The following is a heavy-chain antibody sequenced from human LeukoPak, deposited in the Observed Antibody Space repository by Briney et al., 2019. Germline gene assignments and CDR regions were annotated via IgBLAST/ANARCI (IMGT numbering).Heavy chain of an antibody. CDR3: ARGRSRSSRSYYYYMDV. D-gene: IGHD6-6*01. CDR1: GYTFTSYD. Sequence: GASVKVSCKASGYTFTSYDINWVRQATGQGLEWMGWMNPNSGNTGYAQKFQGRVTMTRNTSISTAYMELSSLRSEDTAVYYCARGRSRSSRSYYYYMDVWGKGTTVTVSS. J-gene: IGHJ6*03. V-gene: IGHV1-8*01. CDR2: MNPNSGNT.